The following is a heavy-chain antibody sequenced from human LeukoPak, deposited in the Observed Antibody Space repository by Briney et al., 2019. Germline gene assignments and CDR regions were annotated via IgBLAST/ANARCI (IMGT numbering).Heavy chain of an antibody. D-gene: IGHD3-10*01. Sequence: ASVKVSCKASGYTFTNYHMHWVRQAPGQGLEWMGIINPSGGSTSYAQKFQGRVTMTRDTSTSTVYMELSSLRSEDTAVYYCARDIRDLYYYGSGSYPSYYFDYWGQGTLVTVSS. J-gene: IGHJ4*02. V-gene: IGHV1-46*01. CDR2: INPSGGST. CDR1: GYTFTNYH. CDR3: ARDIRDLYYYGSGSYPSYYFDY.